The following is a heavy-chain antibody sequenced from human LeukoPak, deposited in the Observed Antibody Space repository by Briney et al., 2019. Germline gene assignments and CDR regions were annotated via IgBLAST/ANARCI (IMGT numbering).Heavy chain of an antibody. CDR3: ARDASGFDY. CDR1: GFIFSNYG. CDR2: MWYDGSEK. Sequence: PSGGSLRLSCVASGFIFSNYGMHWVRQSPGKGLEWVALMWYDGSEKHYAGSVKGRFTISRDSSKNTLYLQMNSLRAEDTAVYYCARDASGFDYWGQGTLVTVSS. J-gene: IGHJ4*02. V-gene: IGHV3-33*01. D-gene: IGHD2-15*01.